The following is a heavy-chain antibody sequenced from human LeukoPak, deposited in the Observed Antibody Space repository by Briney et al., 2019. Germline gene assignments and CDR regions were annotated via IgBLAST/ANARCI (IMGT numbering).Heavy chain of an antibody. CDR3: AKFWTGQPTGNAFDI. CDR2: ISYDGSNK. J-gene: IGHJ3*02. CDR1: GFTFSSYG. V-gene: IGHV3-30*18. Sequence: GGSLRLSCAASGFTFSSYGMHWVRQAPGKGLEWVAVISYDGSNKYYADSVKGRFTISRDNSKNTLYLQMNSLRAEDTAVYYCAKFWTGQPTGNAFDIWGQGTMVTVSS. D-gene: IGHD3/OR15-3a*01.